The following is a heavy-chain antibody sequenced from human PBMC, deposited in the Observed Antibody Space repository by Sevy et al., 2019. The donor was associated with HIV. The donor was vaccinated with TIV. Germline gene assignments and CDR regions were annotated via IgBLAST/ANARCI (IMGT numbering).Heavy chain of an antibody. J-gene: IGHJ6*02. V-gene: IGHV3-49*03. Sequence: GGSLRLSCTASGFTFGDYAMSWIRQTPGKGLDWVGLIRSKTFGGTTEYAATVKGSFTSSRDNSKSIAYLQMSSLKTADTAVYYCTRIRGTISPFYYFGMDVWGQGTTVTVSS. D-gene: IGHD3-10*01. CDR2: IRSKTFGGTT. CDR3: TRIRGTISPFYYFGMDV. CDR1: GFTFGDYA.